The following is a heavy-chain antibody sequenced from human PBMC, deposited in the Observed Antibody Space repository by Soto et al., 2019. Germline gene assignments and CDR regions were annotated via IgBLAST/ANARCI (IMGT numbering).Heavy chain of an antibody. CDR1: GSSISSSSYY. D-gene: IGHD2-8*02. Sequence: SETLSLTCTVSGSSISSSSYYWGWIRQPPGKGLEWIGSIYYSGSTYYNPSLKSRVTISVDTSKKQFSLKLSSVTAENKAVKYCARDKFTGLFDYWGQGTLVTVSS. V-gene: IGHV4-39*02. CDR3: ARDKFTGLFDY. J-gene: IGHJ4*02. CDR2: IYYSGST.